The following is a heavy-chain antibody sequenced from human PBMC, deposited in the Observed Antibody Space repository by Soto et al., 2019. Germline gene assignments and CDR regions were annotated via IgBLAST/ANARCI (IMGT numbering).Heavy chain of an antibody. Sequence: QVQLVESGGGVVQPGRSLRLSCAASGFTFSSYAMHWVRQAPGKGLEWVAVISYDGSNKYYADSVKGRFTISRDNSKNTLYLQMNSLRADDTTVYYCARTPPTVSWYYFDYWGQGTLVTVSS. V-gene: IGHV3-30-3*01. CDR1: GFTFSSYA. D-gene: IGHD4-17*01. CDR2: ISYDGSNK. CDR3: ARTPPTVSWYYFDY. J-gene: IGHJ4*02.